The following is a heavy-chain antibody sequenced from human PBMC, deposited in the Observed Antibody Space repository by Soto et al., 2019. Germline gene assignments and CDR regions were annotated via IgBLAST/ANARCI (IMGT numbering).Heavy chain of an antibody. CDR3: ATDVPDYDGDTDY. Sequence: EVQLVESGGGLVKPGGSLRLSCAASGFTFSNAWMNWVRQAPGKGLEWVGRMKSKPDGETTDYAAPVKGRFTISRDDSKNTLYLQMNSLKTEDTAVYYCATDVPDYDGDTDYWGQGTLATVSS. J-gene: IGHJ4*02. D-gene: IGHD4-17*01. CDR2: MKSKPDGETT. CDR1: GFTFSNAW. V-gene: IGHV3-15*01.